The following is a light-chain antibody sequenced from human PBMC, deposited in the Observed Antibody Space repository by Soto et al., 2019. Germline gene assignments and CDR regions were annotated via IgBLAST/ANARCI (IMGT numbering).Light chain of an antibody. V-gene: IGKV3-15*01. Sequence: EIVMTQSPATLSVSLGERATLSCRAGQSLDYNLAWYQQKPGQAPSLLIYGASARATGVPASLSGSGSETEFIIIISSVQSDDGVVDYCQQHNRRPPYTFGQGTKLEIK. CDR2: GAS. CDR3: QQHNRRPPYT. CDR1: QSLDYN. J-gene: IGKJ2*01.